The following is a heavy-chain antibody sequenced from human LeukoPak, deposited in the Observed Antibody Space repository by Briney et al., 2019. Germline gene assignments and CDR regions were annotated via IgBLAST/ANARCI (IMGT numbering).Heavy chain of an antibody. Sequence: GGSLRLSCEASGFTFSIYAMTWVRQAPGKGLEWVSTFTNHHTTYYTESVKGRLTISRDNSKNTLYLQMDSVRPEDTAVYYCAKEGYDMTGYRTNWFDPWGQGTLVTVSS. CDR1: GFTFSIYA. V-gene: IGHV3-23*01. D-gene: IGHD3-9*01. CDR3: AKEGYDMTGYRTNWFDP. J-gene: IGHJ5*02. CDR2: FTNHHTT.